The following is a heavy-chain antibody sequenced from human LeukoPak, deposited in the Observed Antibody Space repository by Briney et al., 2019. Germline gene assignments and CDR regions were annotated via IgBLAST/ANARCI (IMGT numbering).Heavy chain of an antibody. CDR3: AREGDVDTATWHWFDP. CDR1: GYTFADNY. J-gene: IGHJ5*02. CDR2: IYPYDGLT. V-gene: IGHV1-46*01. Sequence: ASVKISCKASGYTFADNYIHWVRQAPGQGLQWVGVIYPYDGLTNYAQDFKGRVTMTRDTSTSTVYMELSSLRSEDTAVYYCAREGDVDTATWHWFDPWGQGTLVTVSS. D-gene: IGHD5-18*01.